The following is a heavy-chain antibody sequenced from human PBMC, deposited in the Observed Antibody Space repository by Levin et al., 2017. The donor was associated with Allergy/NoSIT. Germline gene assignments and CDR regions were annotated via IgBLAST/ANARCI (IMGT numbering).Heavy chain of an antibody. Sequence: SGPTLVKPTQTLTLTCTFSGFSLSTSGMCVSWIRQPPGKALEWLALIDWDDDKYYSTSLKTRLTISKDTSKNQVVLTMTNMDPVDTATYYCARSFRLRFLEWLPPDRPINDAFDIWGQGTMVTVSS. CDR3: ARSFRLRFLEWLPPDRPINDAFDI. V-gene: IGHV2-70*01. D-gene: IGHD3-3*01. J-gene: IGHJ3*02. CDR2: IDWDDDK. CDR1: GFSLSTSGMC.